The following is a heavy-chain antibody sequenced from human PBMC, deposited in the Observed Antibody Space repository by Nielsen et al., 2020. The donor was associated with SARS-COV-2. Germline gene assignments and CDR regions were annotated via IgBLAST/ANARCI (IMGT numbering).Heavy chain of an antibody. CDR1: GFTFSNAW. Sequence: GESLKISCAASGFTFSNAWMSWVRQAPGKGLEWVGRIKSKTDGGTTDYAAPVKGRFTISRDDSKNTLYLQMNSLKTEDTAVYYCTTDIVVVYPYWGQGTLVTVSS. CDR3: TTDIVVVYPY. CDR2: IKSKTDGGTT. V-gene: IGHV3-15*01. D-gene: IGHD3-22*01. J-gene: IGHJ4*02.